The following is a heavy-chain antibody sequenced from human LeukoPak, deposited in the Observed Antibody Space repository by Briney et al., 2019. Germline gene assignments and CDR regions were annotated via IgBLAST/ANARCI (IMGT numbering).Heavy chain of an antibody. CDR3: ARDGTPFYYDHSGLYPFDY. J-gene: IGHJ4*02. CDR2: NSAYNGNT. V-gene: IGHV1-18*01. Sequence: ASVKVSCKASGYTFISYGITWVRQAPGQGLEWMGWNSAYNGNTKYAQKLQGRLTMTTDTSTSTAFMELRSLRSDDTAVYYCARDGTPFYYDHSGLYPFDYWGQGTLVTVSS. D-gene: IGHD3-22*01. CDR1: GYTFISYG.